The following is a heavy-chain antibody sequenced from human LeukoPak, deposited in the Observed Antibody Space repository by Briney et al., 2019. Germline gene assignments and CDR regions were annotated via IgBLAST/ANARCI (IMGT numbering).Heavy chain of an antibody. CDR3: ARDDRDGYNFVY. CDR1: GGTFSNSA. V-gene: IGHV1-69*04. CDR2: IIPILGIA. J-gene: IGHJ4*02. D-gene: IGHD5-24*01. Sequence: EASVTVSCKASGGTFSNSAINWVRQAPGQGLEWMGRIIPILGIANYAQKFQGRVTITADKSTSTAYMELSSLRSEDTAVYYCARDDRDGYNFVYWGQGTLVTVSS.